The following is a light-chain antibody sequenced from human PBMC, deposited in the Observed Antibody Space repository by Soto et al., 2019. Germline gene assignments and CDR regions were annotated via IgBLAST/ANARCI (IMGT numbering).Light chain of an antibody. CDR1: QSISIW. CDR2: KAS. CDR3: QQYSTYTPRT. V-gene: IGKV1-5*03. Sequence: IQMTQSPSTLSASVVYIVTITFRASQSISIWLAWYQQKPGKAPKILIYKASSLESGVPSRFSGSASGTEFTLTISSLQPDDFATYYCQQYSTYTPRTFGQGTKVDIK. J-gene: IGKJ1*01.